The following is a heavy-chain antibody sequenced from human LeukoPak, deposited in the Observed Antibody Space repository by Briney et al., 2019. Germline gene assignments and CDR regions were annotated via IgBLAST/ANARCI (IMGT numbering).Heavy chain of an antibody. CDR1: GFTVSSNY. CDR2: IYSRGST. CDR3: ARGTDSSSWYWFDP. V-gene: IGHV3-53*04. Sequence: GGSLRLSCAASGFTVSSNYMSWVRQAPGKGLEWVSVIYSRGSTYYADSVKGRFTISRHNSKNTLYLQMNSLRAEDTAVYYCARGTDSSSWYWFDPWGQGTLVTVSS. D-gene: IGHD6-13*01. J-gene: IGHJ5*02.